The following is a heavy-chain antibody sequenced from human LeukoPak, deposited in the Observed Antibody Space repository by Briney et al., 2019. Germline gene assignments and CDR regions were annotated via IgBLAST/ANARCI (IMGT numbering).Heavy chain of an antibody. Sequence: GASVKVSCKASGYTFTSYGISWVRQAPGQGLEWMGWISAYNGNTNSAQKLQGRVTMTTDTSTSTAYMELRSLRSDDTAVYYCARDSLGYYDSSGYYPSNYYYYMDVWGKGTTVTVSS. J-gene: IGHJ6*03. CDR2: ISAYNGNT. CDR3: ARDSLGYYDSSGYYPSNYYYYMDV. CDR1: GYTFTSYG. D-gene: IGHD3-22*01. V-gene: IGHV1-18*01.